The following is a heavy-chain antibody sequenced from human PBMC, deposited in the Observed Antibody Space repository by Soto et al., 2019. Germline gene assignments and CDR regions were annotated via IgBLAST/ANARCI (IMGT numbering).Heavy chain of an antibody. J-gene: IGHJ6*04. CDR2: IIPVFGTP. V-gene: IGHV1-69*12. D-gene: IGHD4-17*01. Sequence: QVQLVQSGAEVKKPGSSVKVSCKASGGSLSNYGISWVRQAPGQGLEWMGAIIPVFGTPNYAQKFQDRVRSTADESTTTDYMEVRSLTSEDAAVYYCAGGGGPKIFVTTYYALGIWGGGTMVTVSP. CDR3: AGGGGPKIFVTTYYALGI. CDR1: GGSLSNYG.